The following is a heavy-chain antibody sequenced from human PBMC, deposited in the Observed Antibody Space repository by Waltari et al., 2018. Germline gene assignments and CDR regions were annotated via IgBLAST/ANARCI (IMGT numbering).Heavy chain of an antibody. V-gene: IGHV4-4*07. J-gene: IGHJ6*03. Sequence: QVQLQESGPGLVKPSETLSLTCTVSGGSISSYYWSWIRQPAGKGLEWIGRIYTSGSTNYIPSLKRRVTMSVDTSKNQFSLKLSAVTAADTAVYYCARTRVVPAAIYYYYMDVWGKGTTVTVSS. CDR2: IYTSGST. D-gene: IGHD2-2*01. CDR3: ARTRVVPAAIYYYYMDV. CDR1: GGSISSYY.